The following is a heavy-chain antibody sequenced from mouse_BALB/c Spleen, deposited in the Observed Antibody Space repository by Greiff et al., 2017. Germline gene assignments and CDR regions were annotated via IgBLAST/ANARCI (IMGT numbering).Heavy chain of an antibody. Sequence: VQGVESGPGLVAPSQSLSITCTVSGFSLTSYGVHWVRQPPGKGLEWLGVIWAGGSTNYNSALMSRLSISKDNSKSQVFLKMNSLQTDDTAMYYCARVGDYDAYWGQGTLVTVSA. CDR2: IWAGGST. J-gene: IGHJ3*01. V-gene: IGHV2-9*02. CDR3: ARVGDYDAY. D-gene: IGHD2-4*01. CDR1: GFSLTSYG.